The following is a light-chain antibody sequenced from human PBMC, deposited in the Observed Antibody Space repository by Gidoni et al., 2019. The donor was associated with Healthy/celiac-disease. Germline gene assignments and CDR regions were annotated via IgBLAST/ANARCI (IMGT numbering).Light chain of an antibody. V-gene: IGKV4-1*01. CDR3: QQYYSTPYT. Sequence: VMTQSPDSLAVSLGERATINCKSSQSVLYSSNNKNYLAWYQQKPGQPPKLLIYWASTRESGVPDRFSGSGAGTDFTITISSLQAEDVAVYYCQQYYSTPYTFXQXTKLEIK. CDR1: QSVLYSSNNKNY. J-gene: IGKJ2*01. CDR2: WAS.